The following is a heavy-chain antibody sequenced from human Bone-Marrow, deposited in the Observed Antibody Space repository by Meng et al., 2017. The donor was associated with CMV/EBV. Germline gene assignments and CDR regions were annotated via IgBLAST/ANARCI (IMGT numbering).Heavy chain of an antibody. Sequence: GGSSCTWIRRPPGQGLESIRYIYYSGSTTYTPSLEGRVTISVGPSKNQFSLKLSSVTAADPAVYFCARYTWNYVGAYLRGETGWFDPWGQGTLVTVSS. D-gene: IGHD1-7*01. CDR1: GGSS. J-gene: IGHJ5*02. CDR2: IYYSGST. V-gene: IGHV4-61*08. CDR3: ARYTWNYVGAYLRGETGWFDP.